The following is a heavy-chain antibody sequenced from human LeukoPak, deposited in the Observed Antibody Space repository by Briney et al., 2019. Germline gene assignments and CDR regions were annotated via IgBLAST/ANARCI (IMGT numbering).Heavy chain of an antibody. CDR1: GGSFNGYY. D-gene: IGHD3-3*01. CDR2: INHSGST. CDR3: ARTSAYYDFFLGY. Sequence: RPSETLSLTCAVNGGSFNGYYWSWIRQPPGKGLEWIGEINHSGSTNCNPSLKSRVTISIDTSKNQFSLKLTSLTAADTAVYYCARTSAYYDFFLGYRGQGTLVTVSS. J-gene: IGHJ4*02. V-gene: IGHV4-34*01.